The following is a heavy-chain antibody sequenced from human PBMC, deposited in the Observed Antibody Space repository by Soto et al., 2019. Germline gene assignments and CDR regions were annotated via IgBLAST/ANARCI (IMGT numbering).Heavy chain of an antibody. J-gene: IGHJ4*02. CDR2: ISSSGSTI. Sequence: PGGSLRLSCAASVFTFNSYEMNCVRQAPGKGLEWVSYISSSGSTIYYADSVKGRFTISRDNAKNSLSLQMNSLRVEDTAVYYCARDGAMVNGFHYWGQGTLVSVSS. D-gene: IGHD5-18*01. V-gene: IGHV3-48*03. CDR3: ARDGAMVNGFHY. CDR1: VFTFNSYE.